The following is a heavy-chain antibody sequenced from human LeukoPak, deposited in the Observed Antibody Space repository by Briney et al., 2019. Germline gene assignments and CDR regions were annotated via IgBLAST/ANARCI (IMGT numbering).Heavy chain of an antibody. CDR3: ARDYYSGSGSHLHY. CDR1: GFIFSTYS. J-gene: IGHJ4*02. V-gene: IGHV3-21*01. CDR2: ITSSSSYI. Sequence: KPGGSLRLSCTASGFIFSTYSMNWVRQAPGKGLEWGSSITSSSSYIYYADSVKGRFTISRDNAKNSLYLQMTSLRAEDTAVYYCARDYYSGSGSHLHYWGQGTLVTVSS. D-gene: IGHD3-10*01.